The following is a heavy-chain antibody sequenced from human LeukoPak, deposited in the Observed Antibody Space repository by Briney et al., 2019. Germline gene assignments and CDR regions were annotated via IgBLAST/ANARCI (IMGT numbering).Heavy chain of an antibody. J-gene: IGHJ4*02. V-gene: IGHV1-18*01. CDR1: GYNFATYG. Sequence: EASVKVSCKASGYNFATYGFCWVRQAPGHGLEWMGWISANNGKTAYAQKFQGRVTLTTDTSTTTAYLELGTLRPDDTAVYYCAKVAGDRMDYWGQGTLVTVSS. D-gene: IGHD6-13*01. CDR3: AKVAGDRMDY. CDR2: ISANNGKT.